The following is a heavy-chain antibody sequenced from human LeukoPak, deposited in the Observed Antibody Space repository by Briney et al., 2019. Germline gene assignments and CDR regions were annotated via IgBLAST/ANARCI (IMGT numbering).Heavy chain of an antibody. D-gene: IGHD2-2*01. V-gene: IGHV1-46*01. CDR2: INPSGGST. J-gene: IGHJ4*02. CDR1: GYTFTSYY. Sequence: ASVKVSCKASGYTFTSYYMHWVRQAPGQGLEWMGIINPSGGSTSYAQKFQGRVTMTRDTSTSTVYMELSSLRSEDTAVYYCALEIVGDIVVVPAAIWGQGTLVTVSS. CDR3: ALEIVGDIVVVPAAI.